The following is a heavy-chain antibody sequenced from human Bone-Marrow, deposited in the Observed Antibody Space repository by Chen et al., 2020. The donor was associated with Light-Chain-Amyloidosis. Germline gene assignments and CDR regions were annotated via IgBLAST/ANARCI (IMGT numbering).Heavy chain of an antibody. CDR2: IKQDGSEK. Sequence: VQLVESGGGVVQPGGSLRLSCAASGFTFSSYWMSWVRQAPGKGLEWVANIKQDGSEKYYVDSVKGRFTISRDNAKNSLYLQMNSLRAEDTAVYYCAREGRYITMVRGVIRYYYYMDVWGKGTTVTVSS. D-gene: IGHD3-10*01. CDR1: GFTFSSYW. CDR3: AREGRYITMVRGVIRYYYYMDV. J-gene: IGHJ6*03. V-gene: IGHV3-7*01.